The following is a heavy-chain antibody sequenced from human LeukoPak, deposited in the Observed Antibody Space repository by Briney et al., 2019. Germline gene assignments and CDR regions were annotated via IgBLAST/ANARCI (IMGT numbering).Heavy chain of an antibody. V-gene: IGHV1-2*02. D-gene: IGHD2-2*01. CDR3: ARGDCSSTSCLVLDY. CDR2: INPNSGGT. J-gene: IGHJ4*02. CDR1: GYTFTGYH. Sequence: ASVKVSCKASGYTFTGYHLHWVRQAPGQGLEWMGWINPNSGGTNYAQKFQDRVTMTRDTSISTAYMELSRLRSDDTAVYYCARGDCSSTSCLVLDYWGQGTLVTVSS.